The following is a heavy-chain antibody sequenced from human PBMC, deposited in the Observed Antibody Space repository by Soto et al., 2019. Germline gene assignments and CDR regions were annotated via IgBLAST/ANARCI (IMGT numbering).Heavy chain of an antibody. CDR1: GYTFTSYG. D-gene: IGHD6-19*01. CDR3: TGVFRAFIAGAGRGFDY. CDR2: VNAYNGNT. J-gene: IGHJ4*02. Sequence: GASVKVSCKASGYTFTSYGISWVRQAPGQGLEWMGWVNAYNGNTNYAQKFQGRVTMTTDTSTSTAYKELRSLRSDDTAVYYCTGVFRAFIAGAGRGFDYGGKGTLVTVSS. V-gene: IGHV1-18*01.